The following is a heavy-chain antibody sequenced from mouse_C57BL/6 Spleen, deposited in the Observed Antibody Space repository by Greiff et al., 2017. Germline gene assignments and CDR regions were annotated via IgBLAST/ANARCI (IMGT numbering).Heavy chain of an antibody. CDR1: GYAFSSSW. J-gene: IGHJ2*01. Sequence: QVQLQQSGPELVKPGASVKISCKASGYAFSSSWMNWVKQRPGKGLEWIGRIYPGDGDTNYNGKFKGKATLTADKSSSTAYMQLSSLTSEYSAVYFCAITTVVANYFDDWGQGTTLTVSS. CDR2: IYPGDGDT. V-gene: IGHV1-82*01. D-gene: IGHD1-1*01. CDR3: AITTVVANYFDD.